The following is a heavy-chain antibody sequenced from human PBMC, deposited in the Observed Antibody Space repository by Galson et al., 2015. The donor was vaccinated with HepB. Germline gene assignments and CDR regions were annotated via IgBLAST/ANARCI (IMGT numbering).Heavy chain of an antibody. V-gene: IGHV4-31*03. D-gene: IGHD3-10*01. CDR3: ARLLWFGELSPYPYYFDY. CDR1: GGSISSGGYY. Sequence: TLSLTCTVSGGSISSGGYYWSWIRQHPGKGLEWIGYIYYSGSTYYNPSLKSRVTISVDTSKNQFSLKLSSVTAADTAVYYCARLLWFGELSPYPYYFDYWGQGTLVTVSS. CDR2: IYYSGST. J-gene: IGHJ4*02.